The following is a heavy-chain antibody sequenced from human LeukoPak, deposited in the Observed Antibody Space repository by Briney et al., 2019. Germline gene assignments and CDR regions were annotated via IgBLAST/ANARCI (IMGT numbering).Heavy chain of an antibody. Sequence: GGSLRLSCIASGFTFSDYWMHWVRQAPGKGPVWVSRIISDGSSVSYVDSVKGRFTMSRDNAKNSLYLQMSSLGVEDTAVYYCVRGCGRSSCPYYLDSWGQGALVTVSS. V-gene: IGHV3-74*01. D-gene: IGHD2-21*01. CDR2: IISDGSSV. CDR3: VRGCGRSSCPYYLDS. CDR1: GFTFSDYW. J-gene: IGHJ4*02.